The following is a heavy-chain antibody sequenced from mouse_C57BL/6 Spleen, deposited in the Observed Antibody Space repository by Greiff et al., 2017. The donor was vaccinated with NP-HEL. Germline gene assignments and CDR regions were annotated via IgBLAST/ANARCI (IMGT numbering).Heavy chain of an antibody. CDR3: ARGGYGNYPFYYFDY. D-gene: IGHD2-10*02. CDR2: IYPGSGST. V-gene: IGHV1-55*01. CDR1: GYTFTSYW. Sequence: QVQLKQPGAELVKPGASVKMSCKASGYTFTSYWITWVKQRPGQGLEWIGDIYPGSGSTNYNEKFKSKAPLTVDTSSSTAYMQLSSLTSEDSAVYYCARGGYGNYPFYYFDYWGQGTTLTVSS. J-gene: IGHJ2*01.